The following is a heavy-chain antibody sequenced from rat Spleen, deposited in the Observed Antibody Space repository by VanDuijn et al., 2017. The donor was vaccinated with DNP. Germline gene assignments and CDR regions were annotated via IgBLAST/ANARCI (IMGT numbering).Heavy chain of an antibody. CDR2: INSAGTT. J-gene: IGHJ4*01. CDR1: GYSISNNFR. D-gene: IGHD1-1*01. V-gene: IGHV3-3*01. CDR3: ARLRLEWEVRAMDA. Sequence: EVQLQESGPGLVKPSQSLSLTCSVTGYSISNNFRWTWIRKFPGNRLEWMGYINSAGTTDYNSSLRSRISITRDTSKNQFFLQLNSLTTEDTATYYCARLRLEWEVRAMDAWGQGTSVTVSS.